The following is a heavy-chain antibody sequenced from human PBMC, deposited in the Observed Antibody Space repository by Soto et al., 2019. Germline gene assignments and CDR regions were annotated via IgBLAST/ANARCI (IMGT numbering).Heavy chain of an antibody. D-gene: IGHD1-1*01. CDR2: LYDVDGS. CDR3: ATWHEREHAYDV. Sequence: DVQLVESGGDLIQPGESLRLSCAAFGLTISGKTYVAWVRQTPGKGLEWVSALYDVDGSFYADSVKGRFTTSSDSSKTTVYLQMNDLRPDDTAVYYCATWHEREHAYDVWGQGTTVTVSS. J-gene: IGHJ3*01. CDR1: GLTISGKTY. V-gene: IGHV3-53*01.